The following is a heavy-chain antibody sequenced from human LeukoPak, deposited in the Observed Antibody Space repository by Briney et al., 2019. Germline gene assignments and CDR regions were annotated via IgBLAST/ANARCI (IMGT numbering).Heavy chain of an antibody. CDR3: ARDLRVWDRPPVGRWFDP. D-gene: IGHD6-13*01. J-gene: IGHJ5*02. CDR1: GGSISSYY. V-gene: IGHV4-59*01. Sequence: PSETLSLTCTVSGGSISSYYWSWIRQPPGKGLEWIGYIYYSGSTNYNPSLKSRVTISVDASKNQFSLMLSSVTAADTAVYYCARDLRVWDRPPVGRWFDPWGQGTLVTVSS. CDR2: IYYSGST.